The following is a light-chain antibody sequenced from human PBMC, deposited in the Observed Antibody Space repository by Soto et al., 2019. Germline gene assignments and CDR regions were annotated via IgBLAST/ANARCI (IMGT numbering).Light chain of an antibody. CDR2: GAS. J-gene: IGKJ2*02. Sequence: EIELTQSPGTLSLSPGERATLSCRASQSVRSSYLAWYQQKPGQAPRLLIYGASSRATGIPDRFSGSGSGTDFTLTISRLEPEEFAVYYCQQYGSSPSTFGQGTKLEIK. CDR1: QSVRSSY. V-gene: IGKV3-20*01. CDR3: QQYGSSPST.